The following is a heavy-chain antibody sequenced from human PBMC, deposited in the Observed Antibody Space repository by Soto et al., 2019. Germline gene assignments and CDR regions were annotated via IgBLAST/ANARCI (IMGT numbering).Heavy chain of an antibody. CDR2: INAGNGNT. CDR3: AREDSGSYYTAPQWFDP. J-gene: IGHJ5*02. CDR1: GYTFRSYA. V-gene: IGHV1-3*01. D-gene: IGHD3-10*01. Sequence: ASVKVSCKASGYTFRSYAMDWVRQAPGQRLEWMGWINAGNGNTKYSQKFQGRVTITRDTSASTAYMELSSLRSEDTAVYYCAREDSGSYYTAPQWFDPWGQGTLVTVSS.